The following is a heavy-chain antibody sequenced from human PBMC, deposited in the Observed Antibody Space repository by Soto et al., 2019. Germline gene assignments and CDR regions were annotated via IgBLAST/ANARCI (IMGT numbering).Heavy chain of an antibody. CDR3: ARVDIVVVPAAMEPQYYYYGMDV. CDR2: ISAYNGNT. J-gene: IGHJ6*02. Sequence: GASVKVSCKASGGTFSSYAISWVRQAPGQGLEWMGWISAYNGNTNYAQKLQGRVTMTTDTSTSTAYMELRSLRSDDTAVYYCARVDIVVVPAAMEPQYYYYGMDVWGQGTTVTVSS. D-gene: IGHD2-2*03. CDR1: GGTFSSYA. V-gene: IGHV1-18*01.